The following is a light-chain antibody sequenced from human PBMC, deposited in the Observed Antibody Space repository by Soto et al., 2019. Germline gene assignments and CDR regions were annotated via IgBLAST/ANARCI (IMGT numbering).Light chain of an antibody. CDR2: AAS. CDR1: QSLSSSY. Sequence: ENVLTQLPGTLSLSPGERATLSCRASQSLSSSYLAWYQPKPGQAPRLFIYAASTRATGTPDRFSGSGSGTDFSLTISRLEAEDFAMYFCQQYGNSPTTTFDGGTQVEFK. J-gene: IGKJ4*01. V-gene: IGKV3-20*01. CDR3: QQYGNSPTTT.